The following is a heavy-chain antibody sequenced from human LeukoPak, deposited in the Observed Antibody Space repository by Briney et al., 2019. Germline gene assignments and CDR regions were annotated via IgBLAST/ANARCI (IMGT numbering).Heavy chain of an antibody. D-gene: IGHD3-9*01. J-gene: IGHJ4*02. Sequence: GGSLRLSCAASGFTFSSYGMHWVRQGPGKGLEWVAVIWYDGSNKYYATSVKGRFTISRDNSKNTLYLQMNSLRAEDTAVYFCSKDRTEYDILTGYEYWGQGTLVTVSS. CDR1: GFTFSSYG. V-gene: IGHV3-33*06. CDR2: IWYDGSNK. CDR3: SKDRTEYDILTGYEY.